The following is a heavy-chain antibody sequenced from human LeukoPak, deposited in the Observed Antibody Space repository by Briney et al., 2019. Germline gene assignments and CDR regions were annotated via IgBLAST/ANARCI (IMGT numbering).Heavy chain of an antibody. CDR1: GFTFSSYA. Sequence: GGSLRLSCAASGFTFSSYAMSWVRQAPGKGLEWVSAISGSGGSTYYADSVKGRFTISRDNSKNTLYLQMNSLRAEVTAVYYCAKDLRITMIVVVPEPDAFDIWGQGTMVTVSS. J-gene: IGHJ3*02. CDR3: AKDLRITMIVVVPEPDAFDI. V-gene: IGHV3-23*01. CDR2: ISGSGGST. D-gene: IGHD3-22*01.